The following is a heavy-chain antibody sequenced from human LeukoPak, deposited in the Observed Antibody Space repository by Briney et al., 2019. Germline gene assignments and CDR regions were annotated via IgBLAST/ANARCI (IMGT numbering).Heavy chain of an antibody. V-gene: IGHV3-48*01. D-gene: IGHD3-22*01. CDR3: ASRHSSDYNSFAY. CDR2: INGSTTIT. CDR1: GFTFSSYS. Sequence: PGGSLRLSCAASGFTFSSYSMNWVRQAPGKGLEWGSYINGSTTITNYADSVKGRFTISRDNAKNSLFLQMNSLRAEDTAVYYCASRHSSDYNSFAYWGQGTLVTVSS. J-gene: IGHJ4*02.